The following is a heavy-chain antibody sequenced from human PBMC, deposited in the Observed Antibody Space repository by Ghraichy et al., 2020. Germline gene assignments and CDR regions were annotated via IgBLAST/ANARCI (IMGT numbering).Heavy chain of an antibody. CDR1: GGSFSGYY. CDR3: ARGGPQGDIVVVPAARHAFDI. Sequence: SQTLSLTCAVYGGSFSGYYWSWIRQPPGKGLEWIGEINHSGSTNYNPSLKSRVTISVDTSKNQFSLKLSSVTAADTAVYYCARGGPQGDIVVVPAARHAFDIWGQGTMVTVSS. D-gene: IGHD2-2*01. J-gene: IGHJ3*02. V-gene: IGHV4-34*01. CDR2: INHSGST.